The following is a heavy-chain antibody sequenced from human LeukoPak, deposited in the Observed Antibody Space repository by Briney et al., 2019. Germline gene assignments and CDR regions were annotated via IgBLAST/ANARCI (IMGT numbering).Heavy chain of an antibody. J-gene: IGHJ4*02. Sequence: SETLSLTCAVFGGSFSGYYWSWIRQPPGKGLEWIGEINHSGSTNYNPSLKSRVTMSVDTSKNQFSVKLSSVTAADTAVYYCARRRGGYWGQGTLVTVSS. V-gene: IGHV4-34*01. CDR1: GGSFSGYY. D-gene: IGHD3-10*01. CDR3: ARRRGGY. CDR2: INHSGST.